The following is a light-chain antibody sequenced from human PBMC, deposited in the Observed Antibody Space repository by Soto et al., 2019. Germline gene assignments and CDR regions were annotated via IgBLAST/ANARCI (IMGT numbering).Light chain of an antibody. V-gene: IGKV1-9*01. CDR2: GAS. CDR1: QDISSS. J-gene: IGKJ5*01. Sequence: IQLTQSPSSLSASVGDRVTITCRASQDISSSLAWYQQKAGKAPKLLIYGASILQSGVPSGFSGSGFGTEFTLTINNLEPEDFAVYYCQQRNVWPPITFGQGTRLEIK. CDR3: QQRNVWPPIT.